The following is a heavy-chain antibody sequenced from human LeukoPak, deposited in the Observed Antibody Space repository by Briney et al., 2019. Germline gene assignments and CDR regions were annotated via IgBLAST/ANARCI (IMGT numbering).Heavy chain of an antibody. D-gene: IGHD3-22*01. J-gene: IGHJ4*02. Sequence: GGSLSLSCAASGFTFASYWMHWVRQAPGKGLEWVAVISYDGSNKYYADSVKGRFTISRDNSKNTLYLQMNSLRAEDTAVYYCARDRERYYYDSSGVDYWGQGTLVTVSS. CDR2: ISYDGSNK. V-gene: IGHV3-30-3*01. CDR1: GFTFASYW. CDR3: ARDRERYYYDSSGVDY.